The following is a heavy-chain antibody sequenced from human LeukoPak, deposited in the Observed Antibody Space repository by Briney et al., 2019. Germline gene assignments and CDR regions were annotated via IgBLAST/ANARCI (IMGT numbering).Heavy chain of an antibody. CDR1: GGSISSYY. J-gene: IGHJ6*03. V-gene: IGHV4-4*07. CDR2: IYTSGST. Sequence: PSETLSLTCTVSGGSISSYYWSWIRQPAGKGLEWIGRIYTSGSTNYNPSLKSRVTMSVDTSKNQFSLKLSSVTAADTAVYYCARGDYYDSSGYYPPNYYYYYMDVWGKGTTVTVSS. CDR3: ARGDYYDSSGYYPPNYYYYYMDV. D-gene: IGHD3-22*01.